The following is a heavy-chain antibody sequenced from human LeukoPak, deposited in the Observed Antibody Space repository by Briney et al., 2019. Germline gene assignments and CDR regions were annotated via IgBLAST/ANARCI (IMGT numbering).Heavy chain of an antibody. CDR1: GFNFGPYW. CDR3: AREGSSGWYYFDY. Sequence: GGSLRLSCAASGFNFGPYWMSWVRQAPGKGPEWVANIKGDGSEKFYANSVKGRFTISRDNAKNLLFLQMNSLRAEDTAVYYCAREGSSGWYYFDYWGQGTLVTVSS. CDR2: IKGDGSEK. V-gene: IGHV3-7*01. J-gene: IGHJ4*02. D-gene: IGHD6-19*01.